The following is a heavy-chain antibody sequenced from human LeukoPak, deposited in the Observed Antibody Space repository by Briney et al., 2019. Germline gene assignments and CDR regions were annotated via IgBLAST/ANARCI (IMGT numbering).Heavy chain of an antibody. Sequence: SVKVSCKASGGTFSSYAISWVRQAPGQGLEWMGGIIPIFGTANYAQKFQGRVTITADESTSTAYMELSSLRSEDTAVYYCARVVVVAATRGTWYFDLWGRGTLVTVSS. CDR3: ARVVVVAATRGTWYFDL. V-gene: IGHV1-69*01. CDR1: GGTFSSYA. J-gene: IGHJ2*01. CDR2: IIPIFGTA. D-gene: IGHD2-15*01.